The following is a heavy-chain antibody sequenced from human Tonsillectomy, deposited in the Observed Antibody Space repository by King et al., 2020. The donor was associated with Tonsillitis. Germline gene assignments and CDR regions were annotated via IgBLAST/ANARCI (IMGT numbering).Heavy chain of an antibody. V-gene: IGHV3-23*04. Sequence: DVQLVESGGGLVQRGGSLRLSCAASGFTFSSCAMSWVRQAPGKGLEWVSGVSASGGSTYFADSVKGRFTISRDNSKKTLYLQMNSLRAEDTAVYYCAKANGGNAGWYFDLWGRGTLGTVSS. CDR1: GFTFSSCA. CDR3: AKANGGNAGWYFDL. CDR2: VSASGGST. D-gene: IGHD4-23*01. J-gene: IGHJ2*01.